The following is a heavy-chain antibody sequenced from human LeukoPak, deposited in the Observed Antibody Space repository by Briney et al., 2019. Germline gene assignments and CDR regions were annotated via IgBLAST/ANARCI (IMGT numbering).Heavy chain of an antibody. CDR3: ATSRSGNYNFDF. V-gene: IGHV3-48*02. Sequence: GGSLRLSCAASGFTLNSYSMNWVRQAPGKGLEWVSYISSGSSVIHYVDSVKGRFTVFRDNAENSLHLQMDNLRDEDTAVYYCATSRSGNYNFDFWGQGTLVTASS. J-gene: IGHJ4*02. CDR1: GFTLNSYS. D-gene: IGHD1-26*01. CDR2: ISSGSSVI.